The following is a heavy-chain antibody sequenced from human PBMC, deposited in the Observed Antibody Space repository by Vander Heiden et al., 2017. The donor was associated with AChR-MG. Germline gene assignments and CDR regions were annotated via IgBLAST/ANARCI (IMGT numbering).Heavy chain of an antibody. CDR1: GGPFRSYA. CDR3: ARVGGSLQYYYYMDV. CDR2: IIPIFGTA. V-gene: IGHV1-69*06. Sequence: HVQLVQSGAEVKKPGSSVKVSCKASGGPFRSYAISWVRQAPGQGLEWMGGIIPIFGTANYAQKFQGRVTITADKSTSTAYMELSSLRSEDTAVYYCARVGGSLQYYYYMDVWGKGTTVTVSS. D-gene: IGHD3-16*01. J-gene: IGHJ6*03.